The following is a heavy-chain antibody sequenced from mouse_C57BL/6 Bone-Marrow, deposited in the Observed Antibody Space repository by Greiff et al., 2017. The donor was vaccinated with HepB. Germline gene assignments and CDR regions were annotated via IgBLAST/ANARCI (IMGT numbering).Heavy chain of an antibody. CDR2: IDPGSGST. CDR1: GYTFTSYW. J-gene: IGHJ2*01. V-gene: IGHV1-55*01. CDR3: ARRAAQADY. Sequence: QVQLQQSGAELVKPGASVKMSCKASGYTFTSYWITWVKQRPEQGLEWIGDIDPGSGSTNYNEKFKSKATLTVDTSTSTAYMQLSSLTSEDSAVYYCARRAAQADYWGQGTTLTVSS. D-gene: IGHD3-2*02.